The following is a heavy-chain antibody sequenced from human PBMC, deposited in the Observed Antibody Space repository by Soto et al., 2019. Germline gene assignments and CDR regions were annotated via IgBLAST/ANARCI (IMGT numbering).Heavy chain of an antibody. CDR2: ISGSGGST. D-gene: IGHD3-10*02. J-gene: IGHJ4*02. CDR1: GFTFSSYA. Sequence: PGGSLRLSCAASGFTFSSYAMSWVRQAPGKGLEWVSAISGSGGSTYYADSVKGRFTISRDNSKNTLYLQMNSLRAEDTAVYYCAKAIDATLSGELGYYWAQGTPVPVSS. CDR3: AKAIDATLSGELGYY. V-gene: IGHV3-23*01.